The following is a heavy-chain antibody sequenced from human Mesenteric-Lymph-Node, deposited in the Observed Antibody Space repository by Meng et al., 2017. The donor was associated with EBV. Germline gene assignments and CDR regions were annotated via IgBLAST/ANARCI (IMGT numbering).Heavy chain of an antibody. CDR3: ARRSGSYYGYFDY. CDR1: GGSIAGGSY. J-gene: IGHJ4*02. V-gene: IGHV4-30-4*01. D-gene: IGHD1-26*01. CDR2: IHYSGDT. Sequence: VQGFGPGLVEASKPVSPTCSVSGGSIAGGSYWSWVRQPPGKGLEWIAFIHYSGDTYYNPSLKSRLTISVDTSKDQFSLRLRSVTAADTAVYYCARRSGSYYGYFDYWGQGTLVTVSS.